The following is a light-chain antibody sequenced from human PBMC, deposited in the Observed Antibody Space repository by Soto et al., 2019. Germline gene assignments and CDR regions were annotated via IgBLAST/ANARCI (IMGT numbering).Light chain of an antibody. CDR1: SSDVGAYNY. V-gene: IGLV2-14*01. CDR3: SSKRDSSTLFV. Sequence: QSALTQPASVSWSPGQSITISCTGTSSDVGAYNYVSWYQHHPGKVPKLLIYAVTNRPSGVSDRFSGSKSGNTASLTISGLQAEDEADYYCSSKRDSSTLFVFGTGTKVTVL. J-gene: IGLJ1*01. CDR2: AVT.